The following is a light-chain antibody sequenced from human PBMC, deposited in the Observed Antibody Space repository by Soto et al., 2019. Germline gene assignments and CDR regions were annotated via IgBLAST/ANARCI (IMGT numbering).Light chain of an antibody. CDR3: QQSYSTLSFT. Sequence: DIQMAQSPSSLSASVGDRVTITCRASQYISSYLNWYQQKPGKAPKLLIYAASSLQSGVPSRFSGSASGTNFSITISSLQPEDFATYYCQQSYSTLSFTFGPGTKVDIK. CDR1: QYISSY. V-gene: IGKV1-39*01. J-gene: IGKJ3*01. CDR2: AAS.